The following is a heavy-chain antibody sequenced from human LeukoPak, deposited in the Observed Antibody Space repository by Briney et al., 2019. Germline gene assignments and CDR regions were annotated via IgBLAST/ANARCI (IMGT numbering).Heavy chain of an antibody. J-gene: IGHJ1*01. V-gene: IGHV3-7*01. CDR1: GCTFSDYY. CDR2: IKEDGSEK. D-gene: IGHD3-22*01. Sequence: GGSLRLSCAASGCTFSDYYMSWIRQAPGKGLEWMATIKEDGSEKYYDDSVRGRFTVSRDNAKNTLYLDMNSLRAEDTAVFYCATDQDHGYFRQWGQGTLVIVSS. CDR3: ATDQDHGYFRQ.